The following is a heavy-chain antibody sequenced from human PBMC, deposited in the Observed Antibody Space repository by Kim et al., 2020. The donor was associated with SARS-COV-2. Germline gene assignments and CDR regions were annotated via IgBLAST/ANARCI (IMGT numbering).Heavy chain of an antibody. CDR1: GFTFSNAW. CDR2: IKSKTDGGTT. V-gene: IGHV3-15*01. D-gene: IGHD3-22*01. CDR3: TTAILYYYDSSGYRLTSDY. J-gene: IGHJ4*02. Sequence: GGSLRLSCAASGFTFSNAWMSWVRQAPGKGLEWVGRIKSKTDGGTTDYAAPVKGRFTISRDDSKNTLYLQMNSLKTEDTAVYYCTTAILYYYDSSGYRLTSDYWGQGTLVTVSS.